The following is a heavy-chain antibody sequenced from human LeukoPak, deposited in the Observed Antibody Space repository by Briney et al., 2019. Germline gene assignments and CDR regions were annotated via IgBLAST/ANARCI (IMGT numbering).Heavy chain of an antibody. J-gene: IGHJ4*02. CDR3: ARAGSSSWYLFDY. CDR2: ISSSGSTI. CDR1: GFTFSDYY. D-gene: IGHD6-13*01. V-gene: IGHV3-11*04. Sequence: PGGSLRLSCAASGFTFSDYYMSWIRQAPGKGPEWVSYISSSGSTIYYADSVKGRFTISRDNAKNSLYLQMNSLRAEDTAVYYCARAGSSSWYLFDYWGQGTLVTVSS.